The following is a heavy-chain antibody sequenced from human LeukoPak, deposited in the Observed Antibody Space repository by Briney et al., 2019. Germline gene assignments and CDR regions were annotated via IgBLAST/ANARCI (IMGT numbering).Heavy chain of an antibody. V-gene: IGHV3-30*02. D-gene: IGHD6-19*01. CDR3: AKRAGTSAAGVGYYMDV. CDR2: IRYDGSNK. Sequence: QPGGSLRLSCAASGSTFSSYGVHWVRQAPGKGLEWVAFIRYDGSNKYYADSVKGRFTISRDNSKNTLYLQMNSLRAEDTAVYYCAKRAGTSAAGVGYYMDVWGKGTTVTISS. CDR1: GSTFSSYG. J-gene: IGHJ6*03.